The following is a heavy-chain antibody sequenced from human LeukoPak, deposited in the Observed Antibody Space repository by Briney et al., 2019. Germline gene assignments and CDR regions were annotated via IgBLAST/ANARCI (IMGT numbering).Heavy chain of an antibody. Sequence: GGSLRLSCAASGFTFSSYAMSWARQARGEGLECVSAICGSGGSTYYAGSVKGRFTISRDNSKNTLYLQMNSLRAEDTAVYYCATPRRLRLFVDYWGQGTLVTVSS. CDR1: GFTFSSYA. CDR2: ICGSGGST. D-gene: IGHD5-12*01. J-gene: IGHJ4*02. CDR3: ATPRRLRLFVDY. V-gene: IGHV3-23*01.